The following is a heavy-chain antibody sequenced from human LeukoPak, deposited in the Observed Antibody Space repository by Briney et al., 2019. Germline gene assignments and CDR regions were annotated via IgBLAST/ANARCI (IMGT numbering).Heavy chain of an antibody. CDR2: INPNSGGT. CDR3: ARALYYDFWSGYYTDYYYGMDV. D-gene: IGHD3-3*01. J-gene: IGHJ6*02. CDR1: GYTFTGYY. V-gene: IGHV1-2*02. Sequence: EASVTVSFKASGYTFTGYYMHWVRQAPGQGLEWMGWINPNSGGTNYAQKFQGRVTMTRDTSISTAYMELSRLRSDDTAVYYCARALYYDFWSGYYTDYYYGMDVWGQGTTVTVSS.